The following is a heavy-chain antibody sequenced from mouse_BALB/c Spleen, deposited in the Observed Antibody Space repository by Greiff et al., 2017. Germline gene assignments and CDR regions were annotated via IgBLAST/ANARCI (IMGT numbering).Heavy chain of an antibody. J-gene: IGHJ2*01. CDR1: GYTFTSYW. D-gene: IGHD1-1*01. Sequence: QVQLQQSGAELAKPGASVKMSCKASGYTFTSYWMHWVNQRPGQGLEWIGYINPSTGYTEYKQKFKDKATLTADKSSSTAYMQLSSLTSEDSAVYYCARENYGSRGYFDYWGQGTTLTVSS. CDR2: INPSTGYT. V-gene: IGHV1-7*01. CDR3: ARENYGSRGYFDY.